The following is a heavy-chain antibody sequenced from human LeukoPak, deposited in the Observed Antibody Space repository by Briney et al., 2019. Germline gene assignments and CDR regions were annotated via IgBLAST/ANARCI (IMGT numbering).Heavy chain of an antibody. V-gene: IGHV3-49*04. CDR2: IRSPTYGGST. Sequence: GGSLRLSCTGSGFSFGDYGINWVRQAPGKGLQWVGFIRSPTYGGSTEYAASVKGRFTISRDDSKSIAYLQMNSLKTEDTALYYCTRGVVIVPASRPFNYWGQGTLVTVSS. CDR1: GFSFGDYG. J-gene: IGHJ4*02. CDR3: TRGVVIVPASRPFNY. D-gene: IGHD2-2*02.